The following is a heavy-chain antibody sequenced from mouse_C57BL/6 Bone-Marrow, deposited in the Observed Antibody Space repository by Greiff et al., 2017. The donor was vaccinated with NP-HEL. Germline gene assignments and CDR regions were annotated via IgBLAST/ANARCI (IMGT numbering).Heavy chain of an antibody. V-gene: IGHV1-54*01. J-gene: IGHJ1*03. CDR1: GYAFTNYL. D-gene: IGHD2-3*01. CDR3: ARPGDGYYRYFDV. Sequence: VQLQESGAELVRPGTSVKVSCKASGYAFTNYLIVWVKQRPGQGLEWIGVINPGSGGTNYNEKFKGKATLTAAKSSSTAYMQLSSLTSEDSAVYFCARPGDGYYRYFDVWGTGTTVTVSS. CDR2: INPGSGGT.